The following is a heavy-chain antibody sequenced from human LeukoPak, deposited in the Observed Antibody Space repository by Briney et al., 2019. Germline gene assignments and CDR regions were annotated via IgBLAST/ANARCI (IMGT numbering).Heavy chain of an antibody. CDR3: ARGGSSSWADAFDI. V-gene: IGHV1-2*02. D-gene: IGHD6-13*01. Sequence: ASQKVSCKASGYTFTGHYIHWVRQAPGEGLEWMGWINPNSGGTGYAQNFQGRVTMTRDRSISTASMDLSRLTSDDTAVYYCARGGSSSWADAFDIWGQGTMVTVSS. CDR2: INPNSGGT. CDR1: GYTFTGHY. J-gene: IGHJ3*02.